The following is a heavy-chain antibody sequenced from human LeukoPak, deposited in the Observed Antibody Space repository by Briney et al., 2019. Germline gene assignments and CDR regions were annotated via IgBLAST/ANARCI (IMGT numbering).Heavy chain of an antibody. D-gene: IGHD6-19*01. CDR1: GYTFTSYG. CDR3: ARALPVFSSGWFVYFDY. J-gene: IGHJ4*02. CDR2: ISAYNGNT. Sequence: ASVKVSCKASGYTFTSYGISWVRQAPGQGLEWMGWISAYNGNTNYAQKLQGRVTMTTDTSTSTAYMELRSLRSDDTAVYYCARALPVFSSGWFVYFDYWGQGTLVTVSS. V-gene: IGHV1-18*04.